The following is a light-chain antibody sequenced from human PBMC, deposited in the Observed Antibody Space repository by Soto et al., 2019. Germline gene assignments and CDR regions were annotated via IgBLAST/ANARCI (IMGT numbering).Light chain of an antibody. CDR1: QDIGIY. CDR2: TTS. CDR3: QINVGAPRT. J-gene: IGKJ1*01. Sequence: IQMTQSPSSLSASVGDRVTITCRASQDIGIYLAWYQQKSGRVPKLLIYTTSTLHSGVPSRFSGSGSGTEFTLTISSLQPEDVATYFCQINVGAPRTFGQGTKVEIK. V-gene: IGKV1-27*01.